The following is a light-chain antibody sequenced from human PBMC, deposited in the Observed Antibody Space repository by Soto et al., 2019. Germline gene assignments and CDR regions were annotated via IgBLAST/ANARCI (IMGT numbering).Light chain of an antibody. CDR2: DAS. CDR1: QSVSSY. CDR3: QQRSNWLWT. V-gene: IGKV3-11*01. Sequence: EIVLTQSPGTLSLSPGERATLSCRASQSVSSYLAWYQQKPGQAPRLLIYDASNRATGIPARFSGSGSGTDFTLTISSLEPEDFAVYYCQQRSNWLWTFGQGTKVDSK. J-gene: IGKJ1*01.